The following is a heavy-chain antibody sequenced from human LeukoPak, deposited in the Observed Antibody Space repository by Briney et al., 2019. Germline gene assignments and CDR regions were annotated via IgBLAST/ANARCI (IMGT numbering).Heavy chain of an antibody. J-gene: IGHJ4*02. CDR2: INHSGST. CDR3: AGGHYYDSSGYYCDY. D-gene: IGHD3-22*01. CDR1: GGSFSGYY. Sequence: PSETLSLTCAVYGGSFSGYYWSWIRQPPGKGLEWIGEINHSGSTNYNPSLKSRVTISVDTSKNQFSLKLSSVTAADTAVYYCAGGHYYDSSGYYCDYWGQGTLVTVSS. V-gene: IGHV4-34*01.